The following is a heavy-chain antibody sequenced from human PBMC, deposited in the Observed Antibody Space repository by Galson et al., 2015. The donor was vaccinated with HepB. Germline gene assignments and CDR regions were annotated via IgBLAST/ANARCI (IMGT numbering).Heavy chain of an antibody. CDR2: MSYDGRNK. CDR3: ARDRAVAAGDTWYLDY. CDR1: GFSFSTSA. V-gene: IGHV3-30*04. D-gene: IGHD6-13*01. J-gene: IGHJ4*02. Sequence: SLRLSCAAAGFSFSTSAMHWVRQAPGKGPEWVALMSYDGRNKHYTDSVKGRFTISRDNSMNTLYLQMNSLRTEDTAVYYCARDRAVAAGDTWYLDYWGQGTLVTVSS.